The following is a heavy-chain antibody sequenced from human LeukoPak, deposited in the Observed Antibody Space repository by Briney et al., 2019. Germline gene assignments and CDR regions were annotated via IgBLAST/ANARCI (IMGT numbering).Heavy chain of an antibody. CDR1: GFTFSSYA. CDR2: ISYDGSNK. D-gene: IGHD6-19*01. J-gene: IGHJ4*02. Sequence: GGSLRLSCAASGFTFSSYAMHWVRQAPGKGLEGVAVISYDGSNKYYADSVKGRFTISRDNSKNTLYLQMNSLRAEDTAVYYCARQYGAVAVDYWGQGTLVTVSS. V-gene: IGHV3-30*04. CDR3: ARQYGAVAVDY.